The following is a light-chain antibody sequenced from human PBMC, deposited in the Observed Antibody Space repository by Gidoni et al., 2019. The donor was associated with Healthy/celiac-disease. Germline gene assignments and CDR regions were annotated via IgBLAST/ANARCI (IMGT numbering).Light chain of an antibody. V-gene: IGLV3-1*01. CDR2: QDS. J-gene: IGLJ2*01. CDR1: KLGDKY. CDR3: QAWDQGV. Sequence: SYELTQPPSVSVSPGQTASITCSGDKLGDKYACWYQQKPGQSPVLVIYQDSKRPSGIPARFSGSNSGNTATLTISGTQAMDEADYYCQAWDQGVFGGGTKLTVL.